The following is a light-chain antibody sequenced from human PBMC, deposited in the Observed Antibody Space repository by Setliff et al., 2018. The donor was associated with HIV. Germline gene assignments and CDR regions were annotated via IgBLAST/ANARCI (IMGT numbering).Light chain of an antibody. CDR2: QAT. J-gene: IGLJ1*01. V-gene: IGLV2-23*01. Sequence: QSVLTQPASVSGSPGQSITISCTGTSNDVGRYDLVSWYRQHPARAPKLIIYQATRRPSGVSNRFSGSKSGNVASLTISGLQAEDEADYYCCSNTGSNTFVFGTGTKVTVL. CDR1: SNDVGRYDL. CDR3: CSNTGSNTFV.